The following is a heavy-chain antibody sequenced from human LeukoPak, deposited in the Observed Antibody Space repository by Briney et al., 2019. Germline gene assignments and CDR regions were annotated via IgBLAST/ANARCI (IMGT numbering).Heavy chain of an antibody. D-gene: IGHD4-17*01. CDR1: GGTFSSYA. CDR3: ASIYGDHLDFDY. Sequence: SVKVSCKASGGTFSSYAISWVRQAPGQGLEWMGGIIPIFGTANYAQKFQGRVTITTDESTSTAYMELSSLRSEDTAVYYCASIYGDHLDFDYWGQGTLVTVSS. CDR2: IIPIFGTA. J-gene: IGHJ4*02. V-gene: IGHV1-69*05.